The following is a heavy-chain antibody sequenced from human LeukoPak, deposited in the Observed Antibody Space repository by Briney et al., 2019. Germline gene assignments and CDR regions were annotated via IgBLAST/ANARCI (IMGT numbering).Heavy chain of an antibody. Sequence: PGGSLRLSCISSGFTFSSDAMTWVRQAPGKGLEWVSSITGSGVSANYADSVKGRFAISRDNSKNTLYLQMNSLRADDTAVYYCAKEYSSGWYTWGQGTLVTVSS. CDR1: GFTFSSDA. D-gene: IGHD6-19*01. CDR2: ITGSGVSA. J-gene: IGHJ5*02. V-gene: IGHV3-23*01. CDR3: AKEYSSGWYT.